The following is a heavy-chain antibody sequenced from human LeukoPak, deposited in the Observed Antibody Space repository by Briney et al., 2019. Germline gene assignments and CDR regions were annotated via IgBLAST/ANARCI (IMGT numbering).Heavy chain of an antibody. CDR3: AHSGYDTAATFDY. CDR2: INHSGST. J-gene: IGHJ4*02. D-gene: IGHD5-12*01. Sequence: SETLSLTCAVYGGSFSGYYWSWIRQPPGKGLEWIGEINHSGSTNYNPSLKSRVIMSVDTSKNQFSLKLSSVTAADTAVYYCAHSGYDTAATFDYWGQGTLVTVSS. V-gene: IGHV4-34*01. CDR1: GGSFSGYY.